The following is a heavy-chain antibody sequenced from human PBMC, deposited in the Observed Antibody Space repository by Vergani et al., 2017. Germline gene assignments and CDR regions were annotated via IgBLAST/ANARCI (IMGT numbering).Heavy chain of an antibody. D-gene: IGHD3-10*01. J-gene: IGHJ5*02. CDR3: ASTSGPSWFDP. V-gene: IGHV4-59*08. CDR1: GGSISSYY. Sequence: QVQLQESGPGLVKPSETLSLTCTVSGGSISSYYWSWIRQPPGKGLEWIGYIYYSGSTNYNPSLKSRVTISVDTSKNQFSLKLSSVTAADTAVYYCASTSGPSWFDPWGQGTLVTVSS. CDR2: IYYSGST.